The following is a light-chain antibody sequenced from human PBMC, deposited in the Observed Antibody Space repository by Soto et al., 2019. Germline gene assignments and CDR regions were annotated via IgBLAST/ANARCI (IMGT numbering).Light chain of an antibody. V-gene: IGKV3-11*01. J-gene: IGKJ4*01. CDR2: GAS. Sequence: EIVLTQSPATLSLSPGDRATLSCRASQSVNSYLAWYQQKPGQAPRLLIFGASNRATGIPARFSGSGSGTDFTLTITSLEPEDFAVYYCQQRSNWLTFGGGTKVEIK. CDR3: QQRSNWLT. CDR1: QSVNSY.